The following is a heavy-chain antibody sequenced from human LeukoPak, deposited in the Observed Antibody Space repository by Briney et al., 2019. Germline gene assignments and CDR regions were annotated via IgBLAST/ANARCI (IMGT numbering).Heavy chain of an antibody. CDR1: GFTFSSYA. V-gene: IGHV3-23*01. Sequence: GGSLRLSCAASGFTFSSYAMSWVRQAPGKGLEWVSLISGSGDSTYYADSVKGRFTISRDNSKNTLYLQMSTLRAEDTALYYCANDFDYWGQGTLVTVSS. CDR3: ANDFDY. CDR2: ISGSGDST. J-gene: IGHJ4*02.